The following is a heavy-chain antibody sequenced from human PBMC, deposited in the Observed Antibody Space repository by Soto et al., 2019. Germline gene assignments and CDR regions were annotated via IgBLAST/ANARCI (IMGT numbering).Heavy chain of an antibody. CDR2: MHSDDST. V-gene: IGHV3-53*02. CDR1: GFNVRSNS. CDR3: ARHAWLES. J-gene: IGHJ5*01. Sequence: EVQLVETGGGLTQPGGSLRLSCAASGFNVRSNSLNWVRQAPGKGLEWVSVMHSDDSTNYADSVKGRFTISRDNSENTFYLQMNSLRVEDTAVYYCARHAWLESWGQGNLVTVSA.